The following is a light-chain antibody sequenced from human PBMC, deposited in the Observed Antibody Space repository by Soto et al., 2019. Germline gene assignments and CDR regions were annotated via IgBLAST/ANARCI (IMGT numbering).Light chain of an antibody. CDR3: QQYNDYPLT. Sequence: DIQMTQSPSTLSASVGDRVTITCRASENINNGLAWYQQKPGKAPDLLIYRSSLLESGVPSRFSGTRSGTDFTLTSSSLQPDDSATYNCQQYNDYPLTFGGGTKVKIK. J-gene: IGKJ4*01. V-gene: IGKV1-5*03. CDR2: RSS. CDR1: ENINNG.